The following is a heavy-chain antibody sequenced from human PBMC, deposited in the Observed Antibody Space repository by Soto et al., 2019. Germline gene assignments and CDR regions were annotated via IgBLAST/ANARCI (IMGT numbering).Heavy chain of an antibody. CDR3: ARERWISSGMDV. J-gene: IGHJ6*02. CDR2: IYYSGST. V-gene: IGHV4-59*01. CDR1: GGSISSYY. D-gene: IGHD3-3*02. Sequence: SETLSLTCTVSGGSISSYYWSWIRQPPGKGLEWIGYIYYSGSTNYNPSLKSRVTISVDTSKNQFSLKLSSVTAADTAVYYCARERWISSGMDVWGQGTTVTVSS.